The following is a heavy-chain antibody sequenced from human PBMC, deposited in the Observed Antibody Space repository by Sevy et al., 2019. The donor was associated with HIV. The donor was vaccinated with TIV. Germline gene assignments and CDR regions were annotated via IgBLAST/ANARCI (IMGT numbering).Heavy chain of an antibody. D-gene: IGHD3-3*01. CDR2: LYYSGSP. Sequence: SETLSLTCTVSGGSISSSNYYWGWIRQPPGKGLEWIGTLYYSGSPYYNPSLKSRVTISVDTSKTQFSLKLNFVTAADTAVYYCVRITIFGVLTDSWFDPWGQGTLVTVSS. J-gene: IGHJ5*02. V-gene: IGHV4-39*01. CDR1: GGSISSSNYY. CDR3: VRITIFGVLTDSWFDP.